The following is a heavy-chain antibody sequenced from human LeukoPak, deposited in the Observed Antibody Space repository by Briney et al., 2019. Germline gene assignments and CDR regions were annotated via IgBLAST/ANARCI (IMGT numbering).Heavy chain of an antibody. Sequence: PGGSLGLSCEASGFAFSNAWLSWVGRPPGKGREWVGRIKSKTDGGTTDYAAPVKGRFTISRDDSKNTLYLQMNSLKTEDTAVYYCTTAPYVEVFSGTYDYWGQGTLVTVSS. CDR1: GFAFSNAW. V-gene: IGHV3-15*01. J-gene: IGHJ4*02. D-gene: IGHD6-13*01. CDR2: IKSKTDGGTT. CDR3: TTAPYVEVFSGTYDY.